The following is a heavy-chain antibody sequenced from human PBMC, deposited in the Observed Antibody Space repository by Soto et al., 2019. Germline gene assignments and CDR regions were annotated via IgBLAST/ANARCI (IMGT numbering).Heavy chain of an antibody. CDR2: INPSGGST. V-gene: IGHV1-46*01. Sequence: ASVKVSCKSSGGTFTSYYMHWVRQAPGQGLEWMGIINPSGGSTSYEQKFQGRVTMTRDTSTSTVYMELSSLRSEDRAVYYCARIGVDTAMSRAFDYRGKGTLVTVSS. CDR3: ARIGVDTAMSRAFDY. J-gene: IGHJ4*02. D-gene: IGHD5-18*01. CDR1: GGTFTSYY.